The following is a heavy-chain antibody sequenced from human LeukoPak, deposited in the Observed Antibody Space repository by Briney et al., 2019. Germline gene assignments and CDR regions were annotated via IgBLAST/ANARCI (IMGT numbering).Heavy chain of an antibody. CDR1: GGSISSGCYY. CDR2: IYYSGST. V-gene: IGHV4-31*01. J-gene: IGHJ3*02. Sequence: SQTLSLTCTVSGGSISSGCYYWGWLRQHRGKGLDWIEYIYYSGSTYYNPSLKSPFTISVETSKNQFSLKLSSVSAAETAVYYCARDGQSYGGNSGGAFDIWGQGTMVTDSS. D-gene: IGHD4-23*01. CDR3: ARDGQSYGGNSGGAFDI.